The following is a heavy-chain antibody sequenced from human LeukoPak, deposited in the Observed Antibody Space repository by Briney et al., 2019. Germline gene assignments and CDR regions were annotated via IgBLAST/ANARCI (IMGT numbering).Heavy chain of an antibody. CDR2: IDWDDDK. V-gene: IGHV2-70*11. Sequence: RESGPALVKPTQTLTLTCIFSGFSLSTSGMCVSWIRQPPGKALEWLARIDWDDDKDYSTSLKTRLTISKDTSKNQVVLTMTDMDPVDTATYYCARIRADSSGWYVDYWGQGTLVTVSS. CDR3: ARIRADSSGWYVDY. J-gene: IGHJ4*02. D-gene: IGHD6-19*01. CDR1: GFSLSTSGMC.